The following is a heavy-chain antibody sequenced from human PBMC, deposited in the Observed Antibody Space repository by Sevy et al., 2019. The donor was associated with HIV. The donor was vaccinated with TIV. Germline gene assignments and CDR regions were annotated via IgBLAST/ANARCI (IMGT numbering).Heavy chain of an antibody. CDR2: IRSKANNYAT. Sequence: GGSLRLSCEASGITFSASDMHWVRQASGKGLEWVGRIRSKANNYATAYSGSIKGRFTISRDDSKNTAYLQTNSLKIEETAMYYCTRRYCSLSDCYHVMDVWGQGTTVTVSS. CDR3: TRRYCSLSDCYHVMDV. CDR1: GITFSASD. J-gene: IGHJ6*02. D-gene: IGHD2-15*01. V-gene: IGHV3-73*01.